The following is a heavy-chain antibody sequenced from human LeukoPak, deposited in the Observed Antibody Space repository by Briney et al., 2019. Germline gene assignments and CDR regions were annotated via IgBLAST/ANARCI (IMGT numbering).Heavy chain of an antibody. D-gene: IGHD5-12*01. V-gene: IGHV3-20*04. CDR2: INWNGGDT. CDR1: GFTFDDHG. Sequence: GGSLRLSCAASGFTFDDHGMSWVRQAPGKGLEWVSSINWNGGDTHYTDSVKGRFTISRDNAKNSLYLQMNSLRVEGTALYYCARGQGYSGYDLGYFDYWGQGTLVTVSS. CDR3: ARGQGYSGYDLGYFDY. J-gene: IGHJ4*02.